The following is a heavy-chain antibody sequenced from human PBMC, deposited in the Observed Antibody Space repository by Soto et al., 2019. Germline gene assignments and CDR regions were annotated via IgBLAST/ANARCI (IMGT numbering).Heavy chain of an antibody. CDR2: IKEDGGKT. CDR1: GLTLSRYW. Sequence: EVQLVESGGGLVQPGGSLRLSCVASGLTLSRYWMSWVRQAPGKGLEWVANIKEDGGKTYYVVSVKGRFTSSRDNAKNSVYLQMSSLRVEDTVVCYCSRDYCGPGPDWGQGTLVIVSS. D-gene: IGHD2-21*02. J-gene: IGHJ4*02. CDR3: SRDYCGPGPD. V-gene: IGHV3-7*04.